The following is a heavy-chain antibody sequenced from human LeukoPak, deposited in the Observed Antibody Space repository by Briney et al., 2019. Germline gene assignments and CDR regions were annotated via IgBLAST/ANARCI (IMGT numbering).Heavy chain of an antibody. J-gene: IGHJ3*02. CDR2: IIPILGIA. D-gene: IGHD3-22*01. Sequence: SVKVSCKASGGSFSSYAISWVRQAPGQGLEWMGRIIPILGIADYAQKFQGRVTITADKSTSTAYMELSSLRSEDTAVYYCAGHYDSSGYYDQPAGAFDIWGQGTMVTVSS. V-gene: IGHV1-69*04. CDR3: AGHYDSSGYYDQPAGAFDI. CDR1: GGSFSSYA.